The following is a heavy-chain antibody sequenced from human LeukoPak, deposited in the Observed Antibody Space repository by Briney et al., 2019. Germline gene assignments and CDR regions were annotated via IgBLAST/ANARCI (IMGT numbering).Heavy chain of an antibody. D-gene: IGHD2/OR15-2a*01. Sequence: GGSLRLSCVASGFTFTSSWMSWVRQAPGKGLEWVANIKTDGSDKYYVDSVKGRFTISRDNAKNSLYLQMSSLRVEDTAVYYCARNRLRLESWGQGILVTVSS. CDR3: ARNRLRLES. V-gene: IGHV3-7*01. CDR2: IKTDGSDK. J-gene: IGHJ4*02. CDR1: GFTFTSSW.